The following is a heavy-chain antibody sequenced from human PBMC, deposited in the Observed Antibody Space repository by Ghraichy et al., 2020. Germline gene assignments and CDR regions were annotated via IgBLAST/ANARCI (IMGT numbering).Heavy chain of an antibody. Sequence: ASVKVSCKTSGYTFTGYGISWVRQAPGQGLEWMGWISTYNGNTISEQKLQGRVTMTSDTSTTTAYMDLRSLRSDDTAMYYCARVPLTGGGSFDIWGQGTMVTVSS. CDR2: ISTYNGNT. CDR3: ARVPLTGGGSFDI. D-gene: IGHD7-27*01. V-gene: IGHV1-18*01. J-gene: IGHJ3*02. CDR1: GYTFTGYG.